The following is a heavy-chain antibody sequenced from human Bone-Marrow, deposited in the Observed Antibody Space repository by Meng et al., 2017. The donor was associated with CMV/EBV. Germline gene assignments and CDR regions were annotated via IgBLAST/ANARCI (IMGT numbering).Heavy chain of an antibody. V-gene: IGHV4-34*01. CDR2: INHSGST. CDR1: GGSFSGYY. CDR3: ARGRTRYYYDSSGYYYRPYFDY. J-gene: IGHJ4*02. Sequence: QVQRQPWGAGLLRPSETLSLTCAVYGGSFSGYYWSWIRQPPGKGLEWMGEINHSGSTNYNPSLKSRVTISVDTSKNQFSLKLSSVTAADTAVYYCARGRTRYYYDSSGYYYRPYFDYWGQGTLVTVSS. D-gene: IGHD3-22*01.